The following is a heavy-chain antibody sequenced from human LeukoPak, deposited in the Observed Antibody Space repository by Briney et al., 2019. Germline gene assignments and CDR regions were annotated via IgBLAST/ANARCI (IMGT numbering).Heavy chain of an antibody. V-gene: IGHV3-7*01. CDR1: GFTVSTNY. J-gene: IGHJ5*02. CDR2: IKQDGSEK. CDR3: ARDNLRKSSSSVWFDP. Sequence: GGSLRLSCAASGFTVSTNYMSWVRRAPGKGLEWVANIKQDGSEKYYVDSVKGRFTISRDNAKNSLYLQMNSLRAEDTAVYYCARDNLRKSSSSVWFDPWGQGTLVTVSS. D-gene: IGHD6-6*01.